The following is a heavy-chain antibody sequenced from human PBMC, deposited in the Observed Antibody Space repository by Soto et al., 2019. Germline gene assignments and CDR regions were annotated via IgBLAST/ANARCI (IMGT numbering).Heavy chain of an antibody. D-gene: IGHD3-22*01. Sequence: QVQLRQWGAGLLKPSETLVLTCAVSGGSFTDYYWSWIRQSPGKGLEWIGEINHSASSTYNPSLVIRVTSLVDTAMKQFSLTLTSVAAADTAMYYCARGEYVNSGLYSWASLGFDVWCHGTTVTVSS. J-gene: IGHJ6*02. CDR3: ARGEYVNSGLYSWASLGFDV. CDR1: GGSFTDYY. CDR2: INHSASS. V-gene: IGHV4-34*01.